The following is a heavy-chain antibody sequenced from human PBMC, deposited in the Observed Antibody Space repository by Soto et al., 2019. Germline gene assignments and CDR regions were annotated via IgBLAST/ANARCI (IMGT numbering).Heavy chain of an antibody. V-gene: IGHV4-39*01. CDR3: ARQGSGYERAFDI. J-gene: IGHJ3*02. Sequence: SETLSLTCTVSGGSIRSSNYYWGWIRQPPGKGLEWIGNIHYMGSTYYNPSLKSRVTISVDSSKSQFSLRLSSVTAADTAVYYCARQGSGYERAFDIWGQGTMVTVSS. CDR2: IHYMGST. D-gene: IGHD5-12*01. CDR1: GGSIRSSNYY.